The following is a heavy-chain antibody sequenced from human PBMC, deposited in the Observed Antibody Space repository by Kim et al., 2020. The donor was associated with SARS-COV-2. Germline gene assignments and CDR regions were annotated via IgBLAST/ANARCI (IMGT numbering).Heavy chain of an antibody. CDR3: ARDLGSGWHDF. Sequence: TDDADSVRGRFTISRDNSKNTVSMELDRLRTGDTAIYYCARDLGSGWHDFWGQGTLVVVSS. D-gene: IGHD6-19*01. V-gene: IGHV3-23*01. J-gene: IGHJ4*02. CDR2: T.